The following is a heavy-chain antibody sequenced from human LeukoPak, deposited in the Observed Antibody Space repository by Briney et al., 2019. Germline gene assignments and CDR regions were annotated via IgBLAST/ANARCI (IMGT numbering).Heavy chain of an antibody. Sequence: GGSLRLSCAASGFTFDDYAMHWVRQAPGKGLEWVSGISWNSGSIGYADSVKGRFTISRDNAKNSLYLQMNSLRAEDTALYYCAKDMSSHCSFPDYWGQGTLVTVSS. J-gene: IGHJ4*02. CDR2: ISWNSGSI. V-gene: IGHV3-9*01. CDR3: AKDMSSHCSFPDY. D-gene: IGHD2-21*02. CDR1: GFTFDDYA.